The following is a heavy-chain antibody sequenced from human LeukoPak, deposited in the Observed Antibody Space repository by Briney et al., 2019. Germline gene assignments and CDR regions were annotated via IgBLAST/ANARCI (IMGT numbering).Heavy chain of an antibody. CDR3: ARVRGYYDSSGYDY. CDR2: IHYSGST. Sequence: SETLSLTCTVSGASISSYYWSWIRQPPGKGLEWIGYIHYSGSTNYNPALKSRVTISEDTSKNQISLKLSSVTAADTAVYYCARVRGYYDSSGYDYWGQGTLVTVSS. D-gene: IGHD3-22*01. V-gene: IGHV4-59*01. CDR1: GASISSYY. J-gene: IGHJ4*02.